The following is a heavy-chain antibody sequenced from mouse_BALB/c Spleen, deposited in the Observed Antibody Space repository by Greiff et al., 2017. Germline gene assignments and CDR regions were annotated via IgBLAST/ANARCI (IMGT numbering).Heavy chain of an antibody. V-gene: IGHV5-4*02. CDR1: GFTFSDYY. J-gene: IGHJ3*01. D-gene: IGHD2-3*01. Sequence: EVHLVESGGGLVKPGGSLKLSCAASGFTFSDYYMYWVRQTPEKRLEWVATISDGGSYTYYPDSVKGRFTISRDNAKNNLYLQMSSLKSEDTAMYYCARDDDGYALAYWGQGTLVTVSA. CDR3: ARDDDGYALAY. CDR2: ISDGGSYT.